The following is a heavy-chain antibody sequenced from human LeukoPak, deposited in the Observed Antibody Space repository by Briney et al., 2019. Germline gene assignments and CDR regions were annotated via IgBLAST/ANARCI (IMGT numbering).Heavy chain of an antibody. CDR1: GFTFSNYW. J-gene: IGHJ2*01. CDR3: AKPLHYYDSSGYPDWYFDL. CDR2: IKQDGSEK. Sequence: GGSLRLSCAASGFTFSNYWMSWVRQAPGKGLEWVANIKQDGSEKYYVDSVKGRFTISRDNAKNSLYLQMNSLRAEDTAVYHCAKPLHYYDSSGYPDWYFDLWGRGTLVTVSS. V-gene: IGHV3-7*01. D-gene: IGHD3-22*01.